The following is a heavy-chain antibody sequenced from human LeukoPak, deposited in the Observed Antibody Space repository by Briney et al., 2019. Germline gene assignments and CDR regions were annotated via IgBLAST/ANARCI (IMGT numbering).Heavy chain of an antibody. CDR2: IYYSGST. Sequence: PSETLSLTCTVSGGSISSSSYYWGWIRRPPGKGLEWIGSIYYSGSTYYNPSLKSRVTISVDTSKNQFSLKLSSVTAADMAVYYCARNYGDYFDYWGQGTLVTVSS. CDR3: ARNYGDYFDY. D-gene: IGHD4-17*01. CDR1: GGSISSSSYY. V-gene: IGHV4-39*01. J-gene: IGHJ4*02.